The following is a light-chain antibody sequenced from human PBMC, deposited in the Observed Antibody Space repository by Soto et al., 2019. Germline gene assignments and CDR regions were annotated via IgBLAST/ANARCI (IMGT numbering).Light chain of an antibody. CDR3: QQYESTPPT. CDR2: WAS. J-gene: IGKJ2*01. CDR1: QSVLYSSNNKNY. Sequence: DIVMTQSPDSLAVSLGERATINCKSSQSVLYSSNNKNYLAWYQQRPGQPPKLLISWASTRESGVPDRFSGAGSGTDFTLTITSLQAEDVAVCYCQQYESTPPTFGQGTKLEIK. V-gene: IGKV4-1*01.